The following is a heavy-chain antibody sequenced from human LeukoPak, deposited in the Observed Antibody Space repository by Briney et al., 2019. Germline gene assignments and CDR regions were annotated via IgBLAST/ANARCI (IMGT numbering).Heavy chain of an antibody. D-gene: IGHD2-2*01. CDR1: GYSFTSYW. Sequence: GESLKISCKGSGYSFTSYWIGWVRQMPGKGLEWMAIIYPSDSDTRYSPSFRGQVTTSADTSVSTAYLQWSSLKASDTAMYYCARHGLAGGVHAVDYWGQGTLVTVSS. J-gene: IGHJ4*02. CDR2: IYPSDSDT. CDR3: ARHGLAGGVHAVDY. V-gene: IGHV5-51*01.